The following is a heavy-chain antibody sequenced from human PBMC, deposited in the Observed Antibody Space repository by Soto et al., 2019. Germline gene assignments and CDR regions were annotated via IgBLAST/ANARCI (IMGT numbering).Heavy chain of an antibody. D-gene: IGHD6-13*01. CDR3: ARDHGGSTWFVGVYYFFGMDV. Sequence: EVQLVESGGDLVQPGGSLRLSCAASGFIFSDNTMTWVRQAPGRGLEFVSHISSSGGAIFYAESVKGRFTVSRDNAKNSLYLQMNSLRDEDTAVYFCARDHGGSTWFVGVYYFFGMDVWGQGTAVTVSS. CDR1: GFIFSDNT. CDR2: ISSSGGAI. V-gene: IGHV3-48*02. J-gene: IGHJ6*02.